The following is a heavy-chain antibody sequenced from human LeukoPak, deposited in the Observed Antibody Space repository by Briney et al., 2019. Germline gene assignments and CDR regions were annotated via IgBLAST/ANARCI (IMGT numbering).Heavy chain of an antibody. CDR3: ARAAGWLQLGYFDY. CDR2: IYYSGST. D-gene: IGHD5-24*01. J-gene: IGHJ4*02. CDR1: GGSISSSSYY. Sequence: KASETLSLTCTVSGGSISSSSYYWGWIRQPPGKGLEWIGSIYYSGSTYYNPSLKSRVIISVDTSKNQFSLKLSSVTAADTAVYYCARAAGWLQLGYFDYWGQGTLVTVSS. V-gene: IGHV4-39*01.